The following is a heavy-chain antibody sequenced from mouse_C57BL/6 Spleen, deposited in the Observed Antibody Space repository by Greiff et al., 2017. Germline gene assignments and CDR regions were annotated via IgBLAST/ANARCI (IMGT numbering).Heavy chain of an antibody. J-gene: IGHJ2*01. D-gene: IGHD1-1*01. CDR2: ISSGGDYI. CDR1: GFTFSSYA. CDR3: TREGPTVVADY. Sequence: EVQGVESGEGLVKPGGSLKLSCAASGFTFSSYAMSWVRQTPEKRLEWVAYISSGGDYIYYADTVKGRFTISRDNARNTLYLRMSSLKSEDTATYYCTREGPTVVADYWGQGTTLTVSS. V-gene: IGHV5-9-1*02.